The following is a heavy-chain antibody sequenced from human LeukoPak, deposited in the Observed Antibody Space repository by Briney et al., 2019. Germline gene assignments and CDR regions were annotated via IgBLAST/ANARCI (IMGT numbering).Heavy chain of an antibody. CDR2: IRYDETRR. CDR1: GFTFTSFG. D-gene: IGHD3-22*01. J-gene: IGHJ4*02. CDR3: AKDWGRNYYDTFDNFGLVDF. V-gene: IGHV3-30*02. Sequence: GGSLRLSCVASGFTFTSFGMHWVRQAPGKGLEWVAFIRYDETRRNYADSVKGRFTISRDSSKNTLYLQMQSLRPDDTAVYYCAKDWGRNYYDTFDNFGLVDFWGQGTLVSVSS.